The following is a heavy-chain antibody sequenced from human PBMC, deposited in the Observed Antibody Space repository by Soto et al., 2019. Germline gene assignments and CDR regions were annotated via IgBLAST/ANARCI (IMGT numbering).Heavy chain of an antibody. CDR3: ARRSLVAARAGDNWFDP. Sequence: ASAKVSCKASGGTFSSYAISWVRQAPGQGLEWMGGIIPIFGTANYAQKFQGRVTITADESTSTAYMELSSLRSEDTAVYYCARRSLVAARAGDNWFDPWGQGTLVTVSS. V-gene: IGHV1-69*13. J-gene: IGHJ5*02. D-gene: IGHD2-15*01. CDR2: IIPIFGTA. CDR1: GGTFSSYA.